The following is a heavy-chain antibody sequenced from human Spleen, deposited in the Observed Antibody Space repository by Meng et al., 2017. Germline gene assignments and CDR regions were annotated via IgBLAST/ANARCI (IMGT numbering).Heavy chain of an antibody. CDR3: AREGVGAQGDYYGVDV. Sequence: GESLKISCAASGFSFDDYGMRWVRQAPGKGLEWVSGMNWNGGSTGYADSVKGRFTISRDNAKNSLYLQMNSLRAEDTALYYCAREGVGAQGDYYGVDVWGQGTTVTVSS. CDR2: MNWNGGST. V-gene: IGHV3-20*04. CDR1: GFSFDDYG. D-gene: IGHD1-26*01. J-gene: IGHJ6*02.